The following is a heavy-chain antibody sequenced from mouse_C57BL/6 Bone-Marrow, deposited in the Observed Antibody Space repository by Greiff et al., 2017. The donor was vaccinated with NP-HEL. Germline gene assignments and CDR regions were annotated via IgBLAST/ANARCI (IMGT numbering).Heavy chain of an antibody. Sequence: EVKLMESGGDLVKPGGSLKLSCAASGFTFSSYGMSWVRQTPDKRLEWVATISSGGSYTYYPDSVKGRFTISRDNAKNTLYLQMSSLKSEDTAMYYCARHWIYYDYDDGAWFAYWGQGTLVTVSA. CDR2: ISSGGSYT. D-gene: IGHD2-4*01. V-gene: IGHV5-6*01. J-gene: IGHJ3*01. CDR1: GFTFSSYG. CDR3: ARHWIYYDYDDGAWFAY.